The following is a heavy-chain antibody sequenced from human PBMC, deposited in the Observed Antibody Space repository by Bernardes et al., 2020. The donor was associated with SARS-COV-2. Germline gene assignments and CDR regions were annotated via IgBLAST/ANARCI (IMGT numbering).Heavy chain of an antibody. CDR1: GFTFSSYS. Sequence: GGSLRLSCAASGFTFSSYSMNWVRQAPGKGLECVSSISSSSSYIYYADSVKGRFTISRDNAKNSLYLQMNSLRAEDTAVYYCARDYPRVGATMRDYFDYWGQGTLVTVSS. J-gene: IGHJ4*02. CDR3: ARDYPRVGATMRDYFDY. CDR2: ISSSSSYI. V-gene: IGHV3-21*01. D-gene: IGHD1-26*01.